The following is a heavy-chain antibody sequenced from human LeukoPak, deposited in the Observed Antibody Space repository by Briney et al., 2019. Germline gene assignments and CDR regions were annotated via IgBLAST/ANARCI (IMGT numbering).Heavy chain of an antibody. Sequence: GESLKISCKGSGYSFTSYWIGWVRQMPGKGLEWKGIIYPGDSDTRYSPSFQGQVTISADKSISTAYLQWSSLKASDTAMYYCARHLAPPNYSSGWYYFDYWGQGTLVTVSS. CDR3: ARHLAPPNYSSGWYYFDY. CDR1: GYSFTSYW. J-gene: IGHJ4*02. D-gene: IGHD6-19*01. V-gene: IGHV5-51*01. CDR2: IYPGDSDT.